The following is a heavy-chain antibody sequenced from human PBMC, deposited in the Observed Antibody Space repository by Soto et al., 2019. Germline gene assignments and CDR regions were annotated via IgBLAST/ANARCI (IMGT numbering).Heavy chain of an antibody. Sequence: EVPLVESGGGLVQPGGSLRLSCAASGFTFSSYAMHWVRQAPGKGLEYVSAISSNGGSTYYANSVKGRFTISRDNSKNTLYLQMGSLRAEDMAVYYCARISHAFDIWGQGTMVTVSS. V-gene: IGHV3-64*01. CDR3: ARISHAFDI. J-gene: IGHJ3*02. CDR1: GFTFSSYA. CDR2: ISSNGGST.